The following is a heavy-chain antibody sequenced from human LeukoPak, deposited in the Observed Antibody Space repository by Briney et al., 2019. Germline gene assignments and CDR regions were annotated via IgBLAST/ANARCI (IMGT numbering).Heavy chain of an antibody. CDR1: GGSISSGGYS. CDR2: IYHSGST. CDR3: ARETGRYGDYVSDY. V-gene: IGHV4-30-2*01. D-gene: IGHD4-17*01. J-gene: IGHJ4*02. Sequence: ASETLSLTCAVSGGSISSGGYSWSWIRQPPGKGLEWIGYIYHSGSTYYNPSLKSRVTISVDRSKNQFSLKLSSVTAADTAAYYCARETGRYGDYVSDYWGQGTLVTVSS.